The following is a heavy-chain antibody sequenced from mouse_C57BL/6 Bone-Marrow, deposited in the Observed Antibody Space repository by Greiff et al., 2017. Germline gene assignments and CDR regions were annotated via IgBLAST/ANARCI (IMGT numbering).Heavy chain of an antibody. V-gene: IGHV10-1*01. CDR2: LRSKSNNYAT. Sequence: EVHLVESGGGLVQPKGSLKLSCAASGFSFNTYAMNWVRQAPGKGLEWVARLRSKSNNYATYYADSVKDRFTISRDDSESMLYLQMNNLKTEDTAMYYCVRHGGGGYYYGSSYGNYAMDYWGQGTSVTVSS. J-gene: IGHJ4*01. CDR1: GFSFNTYA. D-gene: IGHD1-1*01. CDR3: VRHGGGGYYYGSSYGNYAMDY.